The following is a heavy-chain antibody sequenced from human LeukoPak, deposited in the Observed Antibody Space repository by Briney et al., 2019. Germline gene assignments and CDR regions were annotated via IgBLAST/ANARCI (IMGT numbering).Heavy chain of an antibody. Sequence: SETLSLTCTVSGGSISTSNYYWGWIRQPPGKGLEWIGNIFYSGGTYYSPSVRSRVTISLDTSRNQFSLKLNSVTAADTAMYFCARDGGSDQYYFDNWGQGTLVTVSS. CDR1: GGSISTSNYY. V-gene: IGHV4-39*07. D-gene: IGHD6-19*01. CDR3: ARDGGSDQYYFDN. J-gene: IGHJ4*02. CDR2: IFYSGGT.